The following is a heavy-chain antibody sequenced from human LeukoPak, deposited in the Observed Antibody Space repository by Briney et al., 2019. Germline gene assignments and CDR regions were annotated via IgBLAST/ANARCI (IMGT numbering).Heavy chain of an antibody. V-gene: IGHV3-30*04. D-gene: IGHD5-12*01. Sequence: GGSLRLSCAASGFSFSTYAMHWVRQAPGKGLEWVAVISYDGNNKYYADPVKGRFTISRDNSKNTLYLQMNSLRAEDTAVYYCARDQVDKEIVHLFDYWGQGTLVSVSS. CDR3: ARDQVDKEIVHLFDY. J-gene: IGHJ4*02. CDR2: ISYDGNNK. CDR1: GFSFSTYA.